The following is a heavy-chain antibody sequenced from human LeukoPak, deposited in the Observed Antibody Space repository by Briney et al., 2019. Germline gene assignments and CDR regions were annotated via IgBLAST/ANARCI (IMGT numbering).Heavy chain of an antibody. CDR1: GFTFSSYA. J-gene: IGHJ4*02. Sequence: GRSLRLSCAASGFTFSSYAVHWVRQAPGKGLEWVAVISYDGSNKYYADSVKGRFTISRDNSKNTLYLQMNSLRAEDTAVYYCARDDIAVAGSGGALDYWGQGTLVTVSS. CDR2: ISYDGSNK. V-gene: IGHV3-30*04. D-gene: IGHD6-19*01. CDR3: ARDDIAVAGSGGALDY.